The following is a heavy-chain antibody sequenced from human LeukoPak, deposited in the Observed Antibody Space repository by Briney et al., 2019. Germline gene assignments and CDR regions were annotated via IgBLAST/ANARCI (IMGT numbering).Heavy chain of an antibody. V-gene: IGHV4-59*01. J-gene: IGHJ4*02. Sequence: PSETLSLICTVSGGSISSYYWSWIRQPPGKGLEWIGYIYYSGSTNYNPSLKSRVTISVDTSKNQFSLKLTSVTAADTAVYYCARGGYSDYDYFNYWGQGTLVTVSS. CDR2: IYYSGST. D-gene: IGHD5-12*01. CDR1: GGSISSYY. CDR3: ARGGYSDYDYFNY.